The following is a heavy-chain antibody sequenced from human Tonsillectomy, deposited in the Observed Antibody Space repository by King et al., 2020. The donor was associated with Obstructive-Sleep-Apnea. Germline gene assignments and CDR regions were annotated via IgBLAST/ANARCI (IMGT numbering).Heavy chain of an antibody. CDR2: ISYIADA. D-gene: IGHD3-22*01. V-gene: IGHV4-31*03. Sequence: QLQESGPVLVKPSQTLSLTCTVSCGSISSGVYFWIWILQHPGKGLDLIGYISYIADAYYNPSLNSRLTISVDTSKNHFSLKLSSVTAADTAVYYCARVPYHSSGYGYFDYWGQGNMVTVSS. CDR1: CGSISSGVYF. J-gene: IGHJ4*02. CDR3: ARVPYHSSGYGYFDY.